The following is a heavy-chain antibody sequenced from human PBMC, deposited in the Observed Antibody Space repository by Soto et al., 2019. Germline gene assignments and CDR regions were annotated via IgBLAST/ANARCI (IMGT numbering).Heavy chain of an antibody. J-gene: IGHJ4*02. CDR2: IVVGSGNT. Sequence: GSAVKVSCKASGCTFTSSAVQWVRQARGQRLEWRGWIVVGSGNTNSAQKFQERGTITRDMSTSTAYMELSSLRSEDAAVYYCARVSGSPSYWGQGTLVTVSS. D-gene: IGHD1-26*01. CDR1: GCTFTSSA. CDR3: ARVSGSPSY. V-gene: IGHV1-58*01.